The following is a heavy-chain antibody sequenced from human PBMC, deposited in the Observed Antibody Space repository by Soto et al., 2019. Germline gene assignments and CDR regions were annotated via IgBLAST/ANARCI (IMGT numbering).Heavy chain of an antibody. J-gene: IGHJ4*02. CDR1: GFTFSTYS. Sequence: VQVVESGGGLVQPGGSLRLSCAASGFTFSTYSMNWVRRAPGKGLEWVSYISSTGNTIYYPDSVKGRFTISRDTAKKSLYLQMNRLRAEDTAVYYCARSGYFDYWGQGTLVTVSS. CDR2: ISSTGNTI. CDR3: ARSGYFDY. D-gene: IGHD2-8*02. V-gene: IGHV3-48*01.